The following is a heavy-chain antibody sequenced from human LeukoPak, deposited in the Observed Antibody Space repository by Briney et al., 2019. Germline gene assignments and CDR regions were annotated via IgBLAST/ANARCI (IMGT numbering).Heavy chain of an antibody. Sequence: SETLSLTCTVSGGSISSGSYYWSWIRQPAGKGLEWIGRIYTSGSTNYNPSLKSRVTISVDTSNNQFSLKLSSVTAADTAVYYCVRIDSSGYYEWFDPWGQGTLVTVSS. CDR2: IYTSGST. CDR1: GGSISSGSYY. V-gene: IGHV4-61*02. CDR3: VRIDSSGYYEWFDP. D-gene: IGHD3-22*01. J-gene: IGHJ5*02.